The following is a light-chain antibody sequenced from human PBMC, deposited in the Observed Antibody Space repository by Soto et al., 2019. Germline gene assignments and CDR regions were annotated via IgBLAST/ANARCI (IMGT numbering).Light chain of an antibody. J-gene: IGLJ2*01. CDR1: SSDVGAYKF. Sequence: QPVLTQPPSASGSPGQSVTISCTGTSSDVGAYKFVSWYQLHPGKAPKLMIYEVNVRPSGVPDRFSGSKSGNTASLTVSGLQVEDEADYYCSSYGGRSNLVFGGGTKVTVL. CDR2: EVN. V-gene: IGLV2-8*01. CDR3: SSYGGRSNLV.